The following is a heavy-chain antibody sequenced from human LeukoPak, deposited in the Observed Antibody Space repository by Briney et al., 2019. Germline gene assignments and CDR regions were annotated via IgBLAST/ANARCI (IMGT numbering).Heavy chain of an antibody. V-gene: IGHV1-18*01. CDR1: GYTFTSYG. Sequence: GASVKVSCKASGYTFTSYGISWVRQAPGQGLEWMGWISAYNGNTNYAQKLQGRVTMTTDTSTSTAYMELRSLRSDDTAVYYCARAPEAYYDFWSGYYFRGGKYYYYYMDVWGKGTTVTVS. J-gene: IGHJ6*03. CDR2: ISAYNGNT. D-gene: IGHD3-3*01. CDR3: ARAPEAYYDFWSGYYFRGGKYYYYYMDV.